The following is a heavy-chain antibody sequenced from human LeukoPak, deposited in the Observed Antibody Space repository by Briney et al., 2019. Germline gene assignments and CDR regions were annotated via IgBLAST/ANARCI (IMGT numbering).Heavy chain of an antibody. CDR1: GGSISDNDYS. D-gene: IGHD3-10*01. CDR3: ARRYYFVSGSYYPFDF. J-gene: IGHJ4*02. CDR2: NSGTT. V-gene: IGHV4-39*01. Sequence: SETLSLTCNVSGGSISDNDYSWDWIRQPPGKGLEWMGCNSGTTYSNPSLKSRISISVDTSKSQFSLKLRSVTAADTAVYYCARRYYFVSGSYYPFDFWGQGTLVTVSS.